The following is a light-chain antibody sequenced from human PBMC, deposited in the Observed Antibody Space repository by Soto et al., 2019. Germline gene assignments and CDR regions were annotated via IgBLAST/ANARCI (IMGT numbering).Light chain of an antibody. CDR1: SSNIGSNS. CDR3: AAWDDSLNVV. CDR2: TNN. J-gene: IGLJ2*01. Sequence: QSLLTQPPSASGTPGQRVTISCSGGSSNIGSNSVNWYQHLPGTAPKLLIYTNNQRPSGVPDPFSGSKSGTSASLAISGLQSEDEADYYCAAWDDSLNVVFGGGTKLTVL. V-gene: IGLV1-44*01.